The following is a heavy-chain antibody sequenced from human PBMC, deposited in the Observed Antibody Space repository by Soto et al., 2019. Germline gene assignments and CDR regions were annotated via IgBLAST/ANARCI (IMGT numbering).Heavy chain of an antibody. CDR2: ISPYSGNT. J-gene: IGHJ6*02. Sequence: QVQLVQSGDEVRKPGSSVKVSCKASGYIFVNYGIAWVRQAPGQGLEWMGWISPYSGNTHYASKVQGRLTMNTATTTKTTDMDLGSITSDDTAVYYCALVDNYVTPTPQDVWGQGTTVTVSS. V-gene: IGHV1-18*01. CDR3: ALVDNYVTPTPQDV. D-gene: IGHD2-8*02. CDR1: GYIFVNYG.